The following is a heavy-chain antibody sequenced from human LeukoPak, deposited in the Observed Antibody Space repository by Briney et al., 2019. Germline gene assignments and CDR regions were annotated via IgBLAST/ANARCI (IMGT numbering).Heavy chain of an antibody. Sequence: ASVKVSCKASGYALTVYYMHWVRQAPGHGPEWMGWINPNSGDTNYAQKFQGRVTMITDTSISTAYMELNSLRSDDTAVYYCARDWFAARGGFDFWGQGTLVTVSS. V-gene: IGHV1-2*02. CDR2: INPNSGDT. CDR3: ARDWFAARGGFDF. D-gene: IGHD6-6*01. J-gene: IGHJ4*02. CDR1: GYALTVYY.